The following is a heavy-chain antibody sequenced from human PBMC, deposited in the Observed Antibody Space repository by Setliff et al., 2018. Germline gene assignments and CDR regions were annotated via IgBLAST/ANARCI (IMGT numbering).Heavy chain of an antibody. D-gene: IGHD3-16*02. V-gene: IGHV1-69*10. J-gene: IGHJ6*03. CDR1: GGTFSSYA. CDR2: IIPILGIA. CDR3: ARKSGELSFHPYYYCYYMDV. Sequence: SVKVSCKASGGTFSSYAISWVRQAPGQGLEWMGGIIPILGIANYAQKFQGRVTITADKSTSTAYMELSSLRSEDTAVYYCARKSGELSFHPYYYCYYMDVWGKGTTVTVSS.